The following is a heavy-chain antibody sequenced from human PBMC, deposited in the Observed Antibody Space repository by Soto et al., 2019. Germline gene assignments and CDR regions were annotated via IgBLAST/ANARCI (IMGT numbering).Heavy chain of an antibody. CDR3: AREDYGMDV. Sequence: QVQLVESGGGVVQPGRSLRLSFAASGFTFSSYGMHWVRQAPGKGLEWVAVIWYDGSNKYYADSVKGRFTISRDNSKNTLYLQMNSLRAEDTAVYYCAREDYGMDVWGQGTTVTVSS. V-gene: IGHV3-33*01. CDR1: GFTFSSYG. CDR2: IWYDGSNK. J-gene: IGHJ6*02.